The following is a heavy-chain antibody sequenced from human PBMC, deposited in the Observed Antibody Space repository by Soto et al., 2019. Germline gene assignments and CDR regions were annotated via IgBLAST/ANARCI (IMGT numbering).Heavy chain of an antibody. CDR2: IYYSGST. Sequence: QLQLQESGPGLVKPSETLSLTCTVSGGSISTSSYYWGWIRQPPGKGLEWIGSIYYSGSTYYNPSLNSQATISVDTSKNLFSLKLSSVTAADTAVYYCARDYDSSGDYWGQGTLVTVSS. CDR1: GGSISTSSYY. V-gene: IGHV4-39*01. D-gene: IGHD3-22*01. CDR3: ARDYDSSGDY. J-gene: IGHJ4*02.